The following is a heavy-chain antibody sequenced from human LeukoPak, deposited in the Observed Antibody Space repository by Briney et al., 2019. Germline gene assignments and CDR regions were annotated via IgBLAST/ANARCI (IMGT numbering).Heavy chain of an antibody. Sequence: GGSLRLSCAASGFTFSSYWMHWVRQAPGKGLVWVSRINSDGSSTSYADSVKGRFTISRDNAKNTLYLQMNSLRAEDTAVYYCARDHEAYYDSSGYDYWGQGTLVTVSP. D-gene: IGHD3-22*01. CDR1: GFTFSSYW. J-gene: IGHJ4*02. CDR3: ARDHEAYYDSSGYDY. CDR2: INSDGSST. V-gene: IGHV3-74*01.